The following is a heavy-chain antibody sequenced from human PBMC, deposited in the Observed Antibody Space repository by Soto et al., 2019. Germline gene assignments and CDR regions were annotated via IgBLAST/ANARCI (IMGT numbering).Heavy chain of an antibody. J-gene: IGHJ4*02. CDR2: IRYGGSKK. V-gene: IGHV3-30*02. CDR1: GFTFSIYD. CDR3: ATGHSSSWYYCDY. D-gene: IGHD6-13*01. Sequence: GGSLRLSCAASGFTFSIYDMHWVRQAPGKGLEWVAVIRYGGSKKYYADSVKGRFTISRDNSKNTLYLQMNSLRAEDTAVYYCATGHSSSWYYCDYWGQGTLVTVSS.